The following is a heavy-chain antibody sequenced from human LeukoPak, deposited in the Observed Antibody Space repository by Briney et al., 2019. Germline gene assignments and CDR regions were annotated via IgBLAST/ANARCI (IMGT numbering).Heavy chain of an antibody. CDR1: GFTFSDSA. CDR3: TRHLIGATPFDY. V-gene: IGHV3-73*01. CDR2: IRSKPNNYAT. Sequence: GGSLTLSCAASGFTFSDSAFHWVRQASGKGLEWVGRIRSKPNNYATAYTASVKGRFTIYRDDSKNTAYLQMNSLNTEDTAMYYCTRHLIGATPFDYWGQGTLVSVSS. J-gene: IGHJ4*02. D-gene: IGHD4/OR15-4a*01.